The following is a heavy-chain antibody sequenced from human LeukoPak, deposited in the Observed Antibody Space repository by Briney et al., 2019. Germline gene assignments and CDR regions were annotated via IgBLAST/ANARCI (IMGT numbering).Heavy chain of an antibody. V-gene: IGHV3-23*01. CDR1: GFXFSNYA. J-gene: IGHJ4*02. CDR2: ISGSGGST. CDR3: ARTIAVGATFVDY. D-gene: IGHD1-26*01. Sequence: GGSLRLSCAASGFXFSNYAISWVRQAPGKGLEWVSTISGSGGSTYYADSVKGRFTISRDNSKNTLYLQMNSLRAEDTAVYYCARTIAVGATFVDYWGQGTLVTVSS.